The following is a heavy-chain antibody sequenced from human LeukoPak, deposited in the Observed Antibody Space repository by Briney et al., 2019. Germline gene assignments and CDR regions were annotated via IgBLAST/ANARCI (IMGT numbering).Heavy chain of an antibody. J-gene: IGHJ4*02. D-gene: IGHD1-14*01. Sequence: GGSLRLSCAASGFTFSSYSMNWVRQAPGKGLEWVSSISSSSSYIYYADSVKGRFTISRDNAKNSLYLQMNSLRAEDTAVYYCGKDEQGFGMQTSHWGQGTLVTVSS. V-gene: IGHV3-21*04. CDR1: GFTFSSYS. CDR2: ISSSSSYI. CDR3: GKDEQGFGMQTSH.